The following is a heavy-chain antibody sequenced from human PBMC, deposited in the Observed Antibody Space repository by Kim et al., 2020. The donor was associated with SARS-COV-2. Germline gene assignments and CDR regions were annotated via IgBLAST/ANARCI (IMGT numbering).Heavy chain of an antibody. CDR3: ARDEVDPITMVRGVIPGGMDV. D-gene: IGHD3-10*01. J-gene: IGHJ6*02. CDR1: GFTFSSYA. V-gene: IGHV3-30*04. CDR2: ISYDGSNK. Sequence: GGSLRLSCAASGFTFSSYAMHWVRQAPGKGLEWVAVISYDGSNKYYADSVKGRFTISRDNSKNTLYLQMNSLRAEDTAVYYCARDEVDPITMVRGVIPGGMDVCGQGTTVTVSS.